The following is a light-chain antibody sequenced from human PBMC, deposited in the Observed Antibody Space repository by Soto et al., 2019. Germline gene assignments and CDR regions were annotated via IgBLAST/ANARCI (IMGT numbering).Light chain of an antibody. V-gene: IGKV3-20*01. Sequence: EIVLTQSPGTLSLSPGERATLSCRASQSVTSNYLAWYQQKPGQPPRLLIYGASNKATGIPDRFSGSGSGTDFTLTISRLEPEDFAVYSCQQFDRSPMYSFGQGTKLEIK. CDR2: GAS. J-gene: IGKJ2*03. CDR3: QQFDRSPMYS. CDR1: QSVTSNY.